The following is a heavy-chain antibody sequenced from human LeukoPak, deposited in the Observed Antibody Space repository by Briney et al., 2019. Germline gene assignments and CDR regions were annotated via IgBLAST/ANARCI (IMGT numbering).Heavy chain of an antibody. Sequence: GGSLRLSCAASGFTFDDYTMHWVRQAPGKGLEWVSLISWDGGSTYYADSVKGRFTISRDNSKNSLYLQMNSLRAEDTAVYYCARDEYSSSFDYWGQGTLVTVSS. CDR2: ISWDGGST. J-gene: IGHJ4*02. D-gene: IGHD6-6*01. CDR1: GFTFDDYT. V-gene: IGHV3-43*01. CDR3: ARDEYSSSFDY.